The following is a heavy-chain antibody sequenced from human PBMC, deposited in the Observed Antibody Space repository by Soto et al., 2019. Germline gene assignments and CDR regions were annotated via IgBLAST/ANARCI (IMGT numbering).Heavy chain of an antibody. D-gene: IGHD6-13*01. CDR3: ARDLYSTSWYVRAFDM. J-gene: IGHJ3*02. CDR1: EYTFSTYS. Sequence: QVHLVQSGAEVKKPGTSVKVSCKASEYTFSTYSLHWVRQAPGQGLEWMGVINPTTTTTTDAQKFQGRVTMTRYASTSTVFLELSSRRSEDTAVYYCARDLYSTSWYVRAFDMWGQGTMVTVSS. V-gene: IGHV1-46*03. CDR2: INPTTTTT.